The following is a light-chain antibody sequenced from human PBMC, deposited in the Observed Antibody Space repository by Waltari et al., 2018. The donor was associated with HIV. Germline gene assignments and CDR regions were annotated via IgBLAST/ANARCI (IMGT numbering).Light chain of an antibody. Sequence: QSALTQPASVSGSLGQSITISCTGTSSDIGSYNLVSSYQQYPGKAPKVIIYDVNKWPSGVSHRFSGFKAANTASLTISGLQAEDEADYYCCSYAGSPTFVIFGGGTKVTVL. CDR3: CSYAGSPTFVI. J-gene: IGLJ2*01. CDR2: DVN. CDR1: SSDIGSYNL. V-gene: IGLV2-23*02.